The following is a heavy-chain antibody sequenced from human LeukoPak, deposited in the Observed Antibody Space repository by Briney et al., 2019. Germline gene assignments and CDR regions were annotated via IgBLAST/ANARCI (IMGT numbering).Heavy chain of an antibody. CDR1: GFTFSSYG. CDR3: ARDNWNDGLDY. J-gene: IGHJ4*02. D-gene: IGHD1-20*01. V-gene: IGHV3-33*08. CDR2: IWYDGSNK. Sequence: PGGSLRLSCAASGFTFSSYGMNWVRQAPGKGLEWVAVIWYDGSNKYYADSVKGRFTISRDNSKNTLYLQMNSLRAEDTAVYYCARDNWNDGLDYWGQETLVTVSS.